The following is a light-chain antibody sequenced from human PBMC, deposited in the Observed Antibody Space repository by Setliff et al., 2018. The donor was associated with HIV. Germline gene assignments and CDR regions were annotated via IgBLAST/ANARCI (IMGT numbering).Light chain of an antibody. CDR1: SSDVGNYNL. V-gene: IGLV2-23*02. Sequence: QSALTQPASVSGSPGQSITISCTGTSSDVGNYNLVSWYQQHPGKAPKIMIYEVTKRPSGVSDRFSSSKSGNTASLTISWLQADDEADYYCCSYASYSTYVFGSGTKVTVL. J-gene: IGLJ1*01. CDR3: CSYASYSTYV. CDR2: EVT.